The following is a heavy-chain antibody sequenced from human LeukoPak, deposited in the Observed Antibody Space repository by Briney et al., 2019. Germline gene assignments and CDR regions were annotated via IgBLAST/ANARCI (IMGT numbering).Heavy chain of an antibody. D-gene: IGHD1-26*01. CDR3: ASRVSYSGGFQY. V-gene: IGHV4-59*01. CDR1: DGSISGYY. CDR2: IYYTGST. Sequence: SAALSLTCTFSDGSISGYYWSWIRQPPGKGLYWLGYIYYTGSTNYNPSLKSRVTISVDTSKNHFSLRLSSVTAADTAVYYCASRVSYSGGFQYWGQGTLVTVSS. J-gene: IGHJ4*02.